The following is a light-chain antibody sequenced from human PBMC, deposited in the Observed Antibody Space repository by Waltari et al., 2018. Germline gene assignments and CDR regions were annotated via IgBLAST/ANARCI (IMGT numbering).Light chain of an antibody. CDR1: QTINNW. V-gene: IGKV1-5*01. CDR2: DVS. J-gene: IGKJ2*01. CDR3: QQYNSYSYT. Sequence: DIQMTQSPSTLSAFVGDRVTITCRASQTINNWLAWYQQKPGKAPKLLIYDVSSLKSGVPSRFSGSGSGTEFTLTISSLQPDDFATYYCQQYNSYSYTFGQGTKLEIK.